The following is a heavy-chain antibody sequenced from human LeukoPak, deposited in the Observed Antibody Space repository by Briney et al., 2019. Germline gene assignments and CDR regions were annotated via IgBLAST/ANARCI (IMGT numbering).Heavy chain of an antibody. Sequence: GGSLRLSCAASGFTFSTYAMTWVRQAPGKGLEWVSAIRGDGATKFYADSVKGRFTVFRDNSKNTVYLQMNSLRAEDTAVYYCAKDQYRDYFRGADYWGQGTLVTVSS. D-gene: IGHD2/OR15-2a*01. CDR3: AKDQYRDYFRGADY. V-gene: IGHV3-23*01. CDR1: GFTFSTYA. CDR2: IRGDGATK. J-gene: IGHJ4*02.